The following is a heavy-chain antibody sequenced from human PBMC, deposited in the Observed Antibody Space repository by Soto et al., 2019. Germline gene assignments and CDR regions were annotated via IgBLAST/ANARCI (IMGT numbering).Heavy chain of an antibody. Sequence: SVKVSCKASGGTFRTYTVIWVRQAPGQGLEWMGRILPMLDITNSAQSFQGRVTMTADKSTSTAYLELSSLRFEDTALYYCTLGSWSAETFDIWGRGTMVTVSS. CDR1: GGTFRTYT. J-gene: IGHJ3*02. CDR3: TLGSWSAETFDI. V-gene: IGHV1-69*02. CDR2: ILPMLDIT. D-gene: IGHD6-13*01.